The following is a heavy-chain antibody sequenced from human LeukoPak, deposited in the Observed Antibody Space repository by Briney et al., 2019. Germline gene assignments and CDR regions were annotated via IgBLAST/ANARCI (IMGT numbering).Heavy chain of an antibody. CDR2: INPSGGST. CDR1: GYTFTSYY. Sequence: ASVKVSCKASGYTFTSYYTHWVRQAPGQGLEWMGIINPSGGSTSYAQKFQGRVTMTRDTSTSTVYMELSSLRSEDTAVYYCARECGNYGGKGLDNWFDPWGQGTLVTVSS. J-gene: IGHJ5*02. V-gene: IGHV1-46*01. D-gene: IGHD4-23*01. CDR3: ARECGNYGGKGLDNWFDP.